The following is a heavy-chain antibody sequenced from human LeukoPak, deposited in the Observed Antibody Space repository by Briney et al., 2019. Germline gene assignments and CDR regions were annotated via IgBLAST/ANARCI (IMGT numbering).Heavy chain of an antibody. Sequence: GESLKISCKGSGYSFTSYWIGWVRQMPGKGLEWMGIIYPGDSDTRYSPSFQGEVIMSVDKSISTAYPQWRSLKASDTAMYYCARHRGYCTSTNCPDDYWGQGTLVTVSS. CDR2: IYPGDSDT. D-gene: IGHD2-2*01. CDR1: GYSFTSYW. V-gene: IGHV5-51*01. J-gene: IGHJ4*02. CDR3: ARHRGYCTSTNCPDDY.